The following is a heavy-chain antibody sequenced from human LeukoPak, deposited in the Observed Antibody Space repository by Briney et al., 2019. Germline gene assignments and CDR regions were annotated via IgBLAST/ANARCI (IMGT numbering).Heavy chain of an antibody. D-gene: IGHD2-2*01. J-gene: IGHJ6*03. Sequence: PGGSLRLSCAASGFTFSSYAMSWVRQAPGKGLEWVSAISGSGGSTYYADSVKGRFTISRDNSKNTLYLQMNSLRAEDTAAYYCGRAYCSSTSSKYYYYYYMDVWGKGTTVTVSS. CDR1: GFTFSSYA. CDR3: GRAYCSSTSSKYYYYYYMDV. CDR2: ISGSGGST. V-gene: IGHV3-23*01.